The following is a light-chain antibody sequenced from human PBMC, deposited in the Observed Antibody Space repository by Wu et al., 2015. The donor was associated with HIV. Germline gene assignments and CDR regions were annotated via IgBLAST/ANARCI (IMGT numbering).Light chain of an antibody. Sequence: DIQMTQSPSTLSASVGDRVTITCRASQNIGSWLAWYQQKPGKAPQLLIYKASTLESGVPSRFSGSGSGTEFTLTVSSLEPDDFATYYCQQYDTHSSVTFGGGTKVEIK. V-gene: IGKV1-5*03. CDR1: QNIGSW. CDR2: KAS. CDR3: QQYDTHSSVT. J-gene: IGKJ4*01.